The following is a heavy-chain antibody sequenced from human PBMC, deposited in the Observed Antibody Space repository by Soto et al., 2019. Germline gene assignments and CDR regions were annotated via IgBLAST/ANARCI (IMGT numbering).Heavy chain of an antibody. V-gene: IGHV4-61*01. D-gene: IGHD3-3*01. CDR2: IYYSGST. CDR3: ARTYYDFWSGHLSSTNWFDP. CDR1: GGSVSSGSYY. J-gene: IGHJ5*02. Sequence: SETLSLTCTVSGGSVSSGSYYWSWIRQPPGKGLEWIGYIYYSGSTNYNPSLKSRVTMSVDTSKNQFSLKLSSVTAADTAVYYCARTYYDFWSGHLSSTNWFDPWGQGTLVTVSS.